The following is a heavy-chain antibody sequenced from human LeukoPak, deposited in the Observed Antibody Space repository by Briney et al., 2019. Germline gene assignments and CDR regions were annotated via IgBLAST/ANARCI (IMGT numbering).Heavy chain of an antibody. J-gene: IGHJ4*02. D-gene: IGHD6-19*01. CDR3: ARSYSSGPHYFDY. Sequence: SETLSLTCAVYGGSFSGYYWSWIRQPPGKGLEWIGEINLSGSTNYNPSLKSRVTISVDTSKNQFSLKLSSVTAADTAVYYCARSYSSGPHYFDYWGQGTLVTVSS. V-gene: IGHV4-34*01. CDR1: GGSFSGYY. CDR2: INLSGST.